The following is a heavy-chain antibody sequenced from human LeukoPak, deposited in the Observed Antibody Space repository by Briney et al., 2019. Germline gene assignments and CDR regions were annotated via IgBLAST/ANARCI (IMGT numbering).Heavy chain of an antibody. CDR2: ISFDGVKT. D-gene: IGHD6-13*01. J-gene: IGHJ6*02. CDR1: GFTFSSYG. CDR3: AKDRGSSSAAYGVDV. V-gene: IGHV3-30*18. Sequence: GGSLRLSCAASGFTFSSYGMHWVRQAPGKGLEWVALISFDGVKTDYADSVKGRFTISRDSSQNTLYLQMNSLRAEDTAVYYCAKDRGSSSAAYGVDVWGQGTTVTVSS.